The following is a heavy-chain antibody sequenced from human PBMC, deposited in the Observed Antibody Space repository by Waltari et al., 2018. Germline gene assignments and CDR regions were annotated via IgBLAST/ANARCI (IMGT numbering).Heavy chain of an antibody. D-gene: IGHD5-12*01. CDR2: IYTSGST. J-gene: IGHJ4*02. CDR3: ARVVATIWVDY. Sequence: QVQLQESGPGLVKPSQTLSLTCTVSGGSISSGSYYWSWIRQPAGKGLEWIGYIYTSGSTNYNPSLKSRVTISVDTSKNQFSLKLSSVTAADTAVYYCARVVATIWVDYWGQGTLVTVSS. V-gene: IGHV4-61*09. CDR1: GGSISSGSYY.